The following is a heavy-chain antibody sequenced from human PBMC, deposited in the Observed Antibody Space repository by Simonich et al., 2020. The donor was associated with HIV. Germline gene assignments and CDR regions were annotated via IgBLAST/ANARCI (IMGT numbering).Heavy chain of an antibody. V-gene: IGHV4-34*01. CDR2: INHSGST. CDR1: GGSFSGYY. D-gene: IGHD4-17*01. J-gene: IGHJ4*02. Sequence: QVQLQQWGAGLLKPSETLSLTCAVYGGSFSGYYWSWIRQPPGKGLEWIGEINHSGSTHYNPSLKSRVTISVDTSKNQFSLKLSSVTAADTSVYYCARRHPTTVTTPYFDYWGQGALVTASS. CDR3: ARRHPTTVTTPYFDY.